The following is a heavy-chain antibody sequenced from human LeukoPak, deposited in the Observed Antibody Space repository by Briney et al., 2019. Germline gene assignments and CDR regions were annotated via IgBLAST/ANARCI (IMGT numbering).Heavy chain of an antibody. Sequence: GGSLRLSCAASGFTFSSHAMTWVRQAPGKGLEWVSLISGSGGSTYYADSVKGRSTISRDNSKNTLYLQMNSLRAEDTAVYYCAKDRGIAVAGTFYYWGQGTLVTVSS. CDR1: GFTFSSHA. V-gene: IGHV3-23*01. CDR2: ISGSGGST. J-gene: IGHJ4*02. D-gene: IGHD6-19*01. CDR3: AKDRGIAVAGTFYY.